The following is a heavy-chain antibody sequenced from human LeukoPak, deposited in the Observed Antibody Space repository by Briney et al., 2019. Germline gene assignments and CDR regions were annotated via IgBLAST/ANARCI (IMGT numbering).Heavy chain of an antibody. J-gene: IGHJ5*02. CDR2: INPDTGGA. CDR3: AISYYDFWSVSDLFYGVRGNWFDP. Sequence: ASVKVSCKASGYSFSGYYTHWVRQAPGQELEWMGWINPDTGGATYSQKVQGRVSMTRDASISTAFMEQHGLRSDDTAVYYCAISYYDFWSVSDLFYGVRGNWFDPWGQGMLVTVSS. CDR1: GYSFSGYY. V-gene: IGHV1-2*02. D-gene: IGHD3-3*01.